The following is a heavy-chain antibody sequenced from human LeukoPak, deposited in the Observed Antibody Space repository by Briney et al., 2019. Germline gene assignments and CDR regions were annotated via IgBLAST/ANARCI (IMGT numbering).Heavy chain of an antibody. Sequence: ASVKVSCKASGYTFTGYYIHWVRQAPGQGLEWMGWINPNSGGTNYAQKFQGRVTMTRDTSISTAYMSRLRSDDTAVYYCARDGPGIAVAGTLYYYYMDVWGKGTTVTVSS. CDR1: GYTFTGYY. V-gene: IGHV1-2*02. CDR3: ARDGPGIAVAGTLYYYYMDV. CDR2: INPNSGGT. D-gene: IGHD6-19*01. J-gene: IGHJ6*03.